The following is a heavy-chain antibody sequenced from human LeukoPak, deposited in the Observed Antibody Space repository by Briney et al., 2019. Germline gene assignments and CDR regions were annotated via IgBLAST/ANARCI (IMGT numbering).Heavy chain of an antibody. CDR2: IYYGGSI. CDR1: GASIKTYY. J-gene: IGHJ4*02. V-gene: IGHV4-59*01. CDR3: ARAGIRYSSSWFGIDS. Sequence: TTSETLSLTCSVSGASIKTYYWSWVRQSPGKGLEWLAYIYYGGSINYNPSPSLTRRLTISVDTSKSQFSLELTSVTAADTAVYYCARAGIRYSSSWFGIDSWGQGTLVAVSS. D-gene: IGHD6-13*01.